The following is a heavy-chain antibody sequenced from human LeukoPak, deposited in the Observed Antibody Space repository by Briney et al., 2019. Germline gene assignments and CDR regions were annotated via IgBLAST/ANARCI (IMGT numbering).Heavy chain of an antibody. V-gene: IGHV3-7*01. Sequence: GGSLRLSCAAPGFTFSSYWMSWVRQAPGKGLEWVANIKQDGSEKYYVDSVKGRFTISRDNAKNSLYLQMNSLRAEDTAVYYCARGSSHEYWGQGTLVTVSS. CDR2: IKQDGSEK. J-gene: IGHJ4*02. D-gene: IGHD2-2*01. CDR1: GFTFSSYW. CDR3: ARGSSHEY.